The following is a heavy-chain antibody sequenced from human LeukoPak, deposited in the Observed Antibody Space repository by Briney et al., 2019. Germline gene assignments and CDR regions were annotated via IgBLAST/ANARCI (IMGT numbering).Heavy chain of an antibody. CDR2: MNPGSGNT. J-gene: IGHJ4*02. CDR1: GYTFGNYD. V-gene: IGHV1-8*01. D-gene: IGHD3-3*01. Sequence: ASVKVSCKASGYTFGNYDINWVRQATGQGLEWMGWMNPGSGNTGYAQRFQGRVTLTRDTSITTAYMELTSLTSEDTAVYYCARPRKTSGYYQYYFDLWGQGTLVSVST. CDR3: ARPRKTSGYYQYYFDL.